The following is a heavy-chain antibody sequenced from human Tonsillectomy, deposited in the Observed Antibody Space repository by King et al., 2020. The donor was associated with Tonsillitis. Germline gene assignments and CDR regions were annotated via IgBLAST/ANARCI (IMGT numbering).Heavy chain of an antibody. V-gene: IGHV4-59*01. CDR2: IYYSGST. D-gene: IGHD3-22*01. Sequence: QVQLQESGPGLVKPSETLSLTCTVSGGSISSYYWSWIRQPPGKGLEWIGYIYYSGSTNYNPPLKSRVTISVDTSKNQFSLKLSSVAAADTAVYYCERGAGIVVVINDAFDIGGQGTMVTVSS. J-gene: IGHJ3*02. CDR1: GGSISSYY. CDR3: ERGAGIVVVINDAFDI.